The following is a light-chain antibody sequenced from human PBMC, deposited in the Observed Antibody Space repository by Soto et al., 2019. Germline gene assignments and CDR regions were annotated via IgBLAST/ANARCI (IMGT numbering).Light chain of an antibody. J-gene: IGKJ5*01. V-gene: IGKV3-15*01. Sequence: EIVMTQSPVTLSVSPGERATLSCRAIQNIIHNLAWYQQKPGQAPRLLIYGASTRATGIPDRFSGSGSGTEFTLSISSLQSEDFAVYYCQQYKSWPPITFGQGTRLEMK. CDR3: QQYKSWPPIT. CDR1: QNIIHN. CDR2: GAS.